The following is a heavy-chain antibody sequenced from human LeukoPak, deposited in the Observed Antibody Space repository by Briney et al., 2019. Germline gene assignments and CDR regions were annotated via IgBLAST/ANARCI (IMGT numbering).Heavy chain of an antibody. D-gene: IGHD3-10*01. CDR3: TRDPSEWFGESDY. V-gene: IGHV3-21*01. CDR2: ISSSGDYI. CDR1: GFTFSSYS. J-gene: IGHJ4*02. Sequence: PGGSLRLSCAASGFTFSSYSMNWVRQAPGKGLEWVSSISSSGDYIYYADSLKGRFTISRDNAKNSLSLQMNSLRAEDTAVYYCTRDPSEWFGESDYWGQGILVTVSS.